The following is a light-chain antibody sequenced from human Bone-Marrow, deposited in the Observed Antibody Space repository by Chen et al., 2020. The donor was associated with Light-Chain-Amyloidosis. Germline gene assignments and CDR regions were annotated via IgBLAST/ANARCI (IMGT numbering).Light chain of an antibody. V-gene: IGKV3-20*01. CDR3: HQYGSSPWT. Sequence: LTPSPRTLSLSPGQTATLFCRAGQRVTTSSLAWYQLRPGQAPRLLIFSSSRRATGIPDRFRGSGSGTDFTLTIDRLEPEDSALYFCHQYGSSPWTFGQGTRVEI. J-gene: IGKJ1*01. CDR1: QRVTTSS. CDR2: SSS.